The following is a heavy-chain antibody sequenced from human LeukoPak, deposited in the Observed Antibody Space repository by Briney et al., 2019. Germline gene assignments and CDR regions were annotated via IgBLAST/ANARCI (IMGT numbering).Heavy chain of an antibody. CDR3: AKVAREYCSGVSSSHH. J-gene: IGHJ1*01. CDR1: GFTSSSYG. Sequence: GGSLRLSCAAFGFTSSSYGMHWVRQAPGKGLEWVAVISYDGSNKYYADSVKGRFTISRDNSKNTLYLQMNSLRAEDTAVFSCAKVAREYCSGVSSSHHWAQATLVPVSS. D-gene: IGHD2-15*01. CDR2: ISYDGSNK. V-gene: IGHV3-30*18.